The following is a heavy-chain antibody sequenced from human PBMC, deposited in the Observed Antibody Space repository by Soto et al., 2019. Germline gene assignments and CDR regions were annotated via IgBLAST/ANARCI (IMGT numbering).Heavy chain of an antibody. CDR1: GDSVSSNSAA. CDR3: ARSTDSSFDY. V-gene: IGHV6-1*01. Sequence: PSQTLSLTCAMSGDSVSSNSAAWNWIRQSPSRGLEWLGGTYYRSQWYNDYAVSMKNRITINPDTSKNQFSLQLNSVTPEDTAVYYCARSTDSSFDYWGQGTLVTVSS. CDR2: TYYRSQWYN. D-gene: IGHD6-13*01. J-gene: IGHJ4*02.